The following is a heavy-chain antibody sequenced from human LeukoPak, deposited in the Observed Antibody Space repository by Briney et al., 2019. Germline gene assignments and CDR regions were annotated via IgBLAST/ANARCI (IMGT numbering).Heavy chain of an antibody. J-gene: IGHJ5*02. CDR1: GGSISSTNW. Sequence: SGTLSLTCAVSGGSISSTNWWSWVRQPPGKGLEWIGEIYHSGSTNNNPSLKGRVTISVDKSKNQFSLKLSSVTAADTAVYYCARGRRLGIAARPRGWFDPWGQGTLVTVSS. CDR3: ARGRRLGIAARPRGWFDP. D-gene: IGHD6-6*01. V-gene: IGHV4-4*02. CDR2: IYHSGST.